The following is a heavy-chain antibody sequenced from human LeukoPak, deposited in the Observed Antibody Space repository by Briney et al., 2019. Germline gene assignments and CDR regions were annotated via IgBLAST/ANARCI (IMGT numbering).Heavy chain of an antibody. CDR1: GFTFDDYG. V-gene: IGHV3-20*04. J-gene: IGHJ6*03. CDR2: INWNGGST. D-gene: IGHD3-16*01. CDR3: ARDLRLTYYYYMDV. Sequence: GGSLRLSCAASGFTFDDYGMSWVRQAPGKGLEWFSGINWNGGSTGYADSVKGRFTISRDNAKNSLYLQMNSLRAEDTALYYCARDLRLTYYYYMDVWGKGTTVTVSS.